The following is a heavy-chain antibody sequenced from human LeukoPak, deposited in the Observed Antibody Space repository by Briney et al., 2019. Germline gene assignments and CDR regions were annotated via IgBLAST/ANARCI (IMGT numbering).Heavy chain of an antibody. CDR1: GGSISSYY. D-gene: IGHD2-8*01. J-gene: IGHJ5*02. CDR2: IYYSGST. Sequence: SETLSLTCTVSGGSISSYYWSWIRQPPGKGLEWIGYIYYSGSTNYNPSLKSRVTISVDTSKNQFSLKLSSVTAADTAVYYCARDLYCTNGVCYRANWFDPWGQGTLVTVSS. CDR3: ARDLYCTNGVCYRANWFDP. V-gene: IGHV4-59*12.